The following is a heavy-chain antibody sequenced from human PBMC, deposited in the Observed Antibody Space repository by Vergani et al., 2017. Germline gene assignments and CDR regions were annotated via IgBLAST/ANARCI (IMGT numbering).Heavy chain of an antibody. CDR3: AKAAMGLFDY. Sequence: QVQLVESGGGVVQPGGSLRLSCAASGFTFGSYGMHWVRQAPGKGLEWVAFIRYDGSNKYYADSVKGRFTISRDNSKNTLYLQMNSLRAEDTAVYYCAKAAMGLFDYWGQGTLVTVSS. D-gene: IGHD5-18*01. J-gene: IGHJ4*02. CDR1: GFTFGSYG. V-gene: IGHV3-30*02. CDR2: IRYDGSNK.